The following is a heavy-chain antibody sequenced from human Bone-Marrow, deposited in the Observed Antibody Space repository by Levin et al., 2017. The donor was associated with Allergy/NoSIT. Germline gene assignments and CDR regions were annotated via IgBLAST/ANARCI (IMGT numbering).Heavy chain of an antibody. CDR3: ARGQPRYSTGWFTDY. CDR2: INHNGGT. Sequence: SCGVYGESLSGFYWSWTRQPPGKGLEWIGEINHNGGTNYNPSLKSRVTISIDTSKNQFSLKVNSVTAADTAVYYCARGQPRYSTGWFTDYWGQGTLVTVSS. D-gene: IGHD6-13*01. J-gene: IGHJ4*02. V-gene: IGHV4-34*01. CDR1: GESLSGFY.